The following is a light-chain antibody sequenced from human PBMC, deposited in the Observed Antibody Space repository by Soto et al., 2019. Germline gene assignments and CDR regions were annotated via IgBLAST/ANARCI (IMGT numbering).Light chain of an antibody. V-gene: IGKV1-5*01. Sequence: DIQMTHSPSTLPASVGDRVTITCRASQSISNWLAWSQQKPGTGPQVLIYHASNLQSAVPSRFSGSGSGTECTLTISSLQPDYFATYYCQQYNRYSFGQGTKVDIK. J-gene: IGKJ1*01. CDR1: QSISNW. CDR2: HAS. CDR3: QQYNRYS.